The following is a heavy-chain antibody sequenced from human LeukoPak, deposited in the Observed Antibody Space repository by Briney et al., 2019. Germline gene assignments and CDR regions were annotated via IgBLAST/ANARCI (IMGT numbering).Heavy chain of an antibody. Sequence: PGGSLRLSCAASGFTFNSYSMNWVRQAPGKGLEWVSYISSSTTMYYADSVKGRFTISRDNAKNSLFLQMNSLRDEDTAVYYCARDHGLFYFDYWGQGTLVTVSS. J-gene: IGHJ4*02. CDR2: ISSSTTM. CDR3: ARDHGLFYFDY. CDR1: GFTFNSYS. V-gene: IGHV3-48*02.